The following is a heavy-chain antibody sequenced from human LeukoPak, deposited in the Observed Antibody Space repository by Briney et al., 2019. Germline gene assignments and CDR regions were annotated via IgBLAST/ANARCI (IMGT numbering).Heavy chain of an antibody. Sequence: GRSLRLSCAASGFTFSSYAMHWVRQAPGKGLEWVAVISYDGSNKYYADSVKGRFTISRDNSKNTLYLQMNSLRAEDTAVYYCARDTGMVYAISGSDYWGQGTLVTVSS. V-gene: IGHV3-30-3*01. CDR3: ARDTGMVYAISGSDY. D-gene: IGHD2-8*01. CDR2: ISYDGSNK. CDR1: GFTFSSYA. J-gene: IGHJ4*02.